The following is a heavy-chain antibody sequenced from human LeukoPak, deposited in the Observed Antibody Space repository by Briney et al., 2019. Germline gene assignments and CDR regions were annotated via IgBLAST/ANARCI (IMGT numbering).Heavy chain of an antibody. CDR1: GYSISSGYY. D-gene: IGHD6-6*01. CDR3: ARDQYSSSSGWFDP. Sequence: SETLSLTCTVSGYSISSGYYWGWLRQPPGKGLEWIGSIYHSGSTYYNPSLKSRVTISVDTSKNQFSLKLSSVTAADTAVYYCARDQYSSSSGWFDPWGQGTLVTVSS. CDR2: IYHSGST. J-gene: IGHJ5*02. V-gene: IGHV4-38-2*02.